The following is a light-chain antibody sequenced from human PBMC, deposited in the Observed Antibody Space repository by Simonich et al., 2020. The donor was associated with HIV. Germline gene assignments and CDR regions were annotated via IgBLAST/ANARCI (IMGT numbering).Light chain of an antibody. J-gene: IGLJ2*01. V-gene: IGLV2-14*03. CDR3: SSYTSSSTVV. CDR2: DVS. Sequence: QSALTQPASVSGSPGLSITISCTGTSSDVGGYNYVSWYPQHPGKAPKLMIYDVSNRPSGVSNRFSGSKSGNTASLTISGLQAEDEADYYCSSYTSSSTVVFGGGTKLTVL. CDR1: SSDVGGYNY.